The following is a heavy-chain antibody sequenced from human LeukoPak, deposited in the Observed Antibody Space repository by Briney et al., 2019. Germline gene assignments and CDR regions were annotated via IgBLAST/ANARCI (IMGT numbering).Heavy chain of an antibody. CDR3: ARGGGLVKTGWFDP. CDR1: GGSISSSSYY. V-gene: IGHV4-39*07. Sequence: PSETLSLTCTVSGGSISSSSYYWGWIRQPPGKGLEWIGSIYYSGSTYYNPPLKSRVTISVDTSKNQFSLKLSSVTAADTAVYYCARGGGLVKTGWFDPWGQGTLVTVSS. CDR2: IYYSGST. J-gene: IGHJ5*02. D-gene: IGHD6-19*01.